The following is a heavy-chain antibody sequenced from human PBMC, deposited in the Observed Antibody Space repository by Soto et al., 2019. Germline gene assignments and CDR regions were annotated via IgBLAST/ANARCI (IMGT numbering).Heavy chain of an antibody. CDR1: GGSINNYY. CDR3: AKDSRVTMVRGVIIPPGY. D-gene: IGHD3-10*01. Sequence: SETLSLTCTVSGGSINNYYWSWIRQSPGKGLEWIGYIYYSGTTNYNPSLRSRVTMSVGTSMNQLFLKLNSVTAADTAVYYCAKDSRVTMVRGVIIPPGYWGQGTLVTVSS. CDR2: IYYSGTT. J-gene: IGHJ4*02. V-gene: IGHV4-59*01.